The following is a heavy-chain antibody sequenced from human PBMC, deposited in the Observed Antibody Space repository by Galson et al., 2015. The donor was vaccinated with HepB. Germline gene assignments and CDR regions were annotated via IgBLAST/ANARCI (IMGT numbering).Heavy chain of an antibody. CDR2: IYYSGST. V-gene: IGHV4-39*01. D-gene: IGHD6-19*01. Sequence: SETLSLTCTVSGGSISSSSYYWGWIRQPPGKGLEWIGSIYYSGSTHNNPSLKSRVTISVDTSKNQFFLKLSSVTAADTAVYYCARRGQWLGHYYFDYWGQGTLVTVSS. CDR1: GGSISSSSYY. CDR3: ARRGQWLGHYYFDY. J-gene: IGHJ4*02.